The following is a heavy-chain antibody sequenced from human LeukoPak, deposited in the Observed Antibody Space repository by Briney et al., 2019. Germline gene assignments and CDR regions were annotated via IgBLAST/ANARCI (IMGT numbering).Heavy chain of an antibody. CDR1: GYTFTSYG. J-gene: IGHJ6*02. CDR3: ARVQVGDFWSGPHYYYYGMDV. CDR2: ISAYNGNT. V-gene: IGHV1-18*01. D-gene: IGHD3-3*01. Sequence: GASVKVSCKASGYTFTSYGISWVRQAPGQGLEWMGWISAYNGNTNYAQKVQGRVTMPTDTSTSTAYMELRSLRSDDTAVYYCARVQVGDFWSGPHYYYYGMDVWGQGTTVTVSS.